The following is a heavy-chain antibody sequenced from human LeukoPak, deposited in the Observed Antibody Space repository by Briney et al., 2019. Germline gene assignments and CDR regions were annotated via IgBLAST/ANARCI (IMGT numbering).Heavy chain of an antibody. J-gene: IGHJ4*02. D-gene: IGHD3-10*01. V-gene: IGHV4-30-2*01. CDR2: IYHSGNT. CDR1: GGSISRGGYS. Sequence: PSETLALTCAVSGGSISRGGYSWSWIRQPPGKGLAWIGYIYHSGNTYYSPSLKSRVTISVDRSKNQFSLKLSSVTSADTAVYYCARWDDGSGSVSDWGQGTLVTVSS. CDR3: ARWDDGSGSVSD.